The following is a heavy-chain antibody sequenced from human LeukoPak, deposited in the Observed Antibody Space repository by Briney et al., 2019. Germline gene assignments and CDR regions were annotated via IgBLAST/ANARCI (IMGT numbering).Heavy chain of an antibody. V-gene: IGHV4-59*01. CDR1: GGSISSYY. CDR3: ARGSGYSYGPDY. J-gene: IGHJ4*02. CDR2: IYYSGST. D-gene: IGHD5-18*01. Sequence: PSETLSLTCIVSGGSISSYYWSWIRQPPGKGLEWIGYIYYSGSTNYNPSLKSRVTISVDTSKNQFSLKLSSVTAADTAVYYCARGSGYSYGPDYWGQGTLVTVSS.